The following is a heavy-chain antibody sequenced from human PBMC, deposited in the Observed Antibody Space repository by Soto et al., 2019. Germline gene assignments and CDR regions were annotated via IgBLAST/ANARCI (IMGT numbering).Heavy chain of an antibody. D-gene: IGHD5-12*01. CDR1: GYTFTSYY. J-gene: IGHJ6*03. CDR3: ARGGYDFLYYYYYMDV. CDR2: INPSGGST. Sequence: ASVKVSCKASGYTFTSYYMHWVRQAPGQGLEWMGIINPSGGSTSYAQKFQGRVTMTRDTSTSTVYMELSSLRSEDTAVYYCARGGYDFLYYYYYMDVWGKGTTVTVSS. V-gene: IGHV1-46*03.